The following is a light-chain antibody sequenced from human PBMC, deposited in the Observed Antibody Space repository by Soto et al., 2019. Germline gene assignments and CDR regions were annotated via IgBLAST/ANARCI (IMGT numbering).Light chain of an antibody. Sequence: DIQMPQSPSTLSASVGDRAPITCRASQSISSWLAWYQQKPGRAPKVLIFDASSLESGVPSRFSGSGSATEFTLTISSLQPDEFATYYCQQYTTYPWTVGQGTKVDIK. V-gene: IGKV1-5*01. J-gene: IGKJ1*01. CDR3: QQYTTYPWT. CDR1: QSISSW. CDR2: DAS.